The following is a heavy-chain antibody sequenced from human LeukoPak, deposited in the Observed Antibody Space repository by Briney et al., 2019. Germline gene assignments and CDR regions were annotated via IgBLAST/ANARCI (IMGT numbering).Heavy chain of an antibody. V-gene: IGHV4-39*01. Sequence: PSETLSLTWTVSGDSISSSRYYWAWLRQPPGKGLEWIGSIYHSGETNYNPSLKGRLTISVDTSKNQFSLRLSSVTAADAAVYYCVSLITSGWFFDFWGQGTLVTVSS. CDR2: IYHSGET. CDR1: GDSISSSRYY. D-gene: IGHD6-19*01. J-gene: IGHJ4*02. CDR3: VSLITSGWFFDF.